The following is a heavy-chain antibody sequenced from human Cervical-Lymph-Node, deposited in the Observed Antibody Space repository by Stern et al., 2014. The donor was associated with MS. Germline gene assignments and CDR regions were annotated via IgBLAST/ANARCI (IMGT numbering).Heavy chain of an antibody. V-gene: IGHV7-4-1*02. Sequence: QVQLVESGSELKKPGASVTVSCTASGYTFTKYLIHWVRQAPGQGLEWMGWINSNTGAPMYARDFAGRFVFSLDTSVTTAYLQISRLKTEDTAVYYCARDMSDFWSDYGHNWFDPWGQGTLVTVSS. D-gene: IGHD3-3*01. CDR2: INSNTGAP. CDR3: ARDMSDFWSDYGHNWFDP. CDR1: GYTFTKYL. J-gene: IGHJ5*02.